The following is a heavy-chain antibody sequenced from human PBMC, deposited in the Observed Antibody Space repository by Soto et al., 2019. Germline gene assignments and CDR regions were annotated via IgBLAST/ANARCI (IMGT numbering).Heavy chain of an antibody. J-gene: IGHJ4*02. Sequence: QVQLVQSGAEVKKPGASVKVSCKASGYIFTGYYMHWVRQAPGQGLEWMGWINPNSGDTNYAQKFQGWVTMTRDTCISTGYMELSRMTFDDTAVYYCARGSRIAVAGNPFSDYWGQGTLVTVSS. CDR3: ARGSRIAVAGNPFSDY. D-gene: IGHD6-19*01. CDR1: GYIFTGYY. CDR2: INPNSGDT. V-gene: IGHV1-2*04.